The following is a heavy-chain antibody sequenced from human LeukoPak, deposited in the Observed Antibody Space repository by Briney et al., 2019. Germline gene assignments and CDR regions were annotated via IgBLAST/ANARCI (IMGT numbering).Heavy chain of an antibody. CDR1: GFTFSSYS. CDR3: TSSQDSAYLRAFDI. D-gene: IGHD3-22*01. J-gene: IGHJ3*02. Sequence: GGSLRLSCAASGFTFSSYSMNWVRQAPGKGLEWVSSISSSSGYIYYADSVKGRFTISRDNAKNSLYLQMNSLKTEDTAVYYCTSSQDSAYLRAFDIWGQGTMVTVSS. CDR2: ISSSSGYI. V-gene: IGHV3-21*03.